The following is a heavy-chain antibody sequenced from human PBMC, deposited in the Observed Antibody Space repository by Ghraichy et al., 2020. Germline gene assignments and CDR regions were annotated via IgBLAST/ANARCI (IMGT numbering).Heavy chain of an antibody. J-gene: IGHJ6*02. CDR1: GFSLTTSGVA. CDR2: IYWDDDK. V-gene: IGHV2-5*02. CDR3: AHYIVATMIDAYHYYGLGV. D-gene: IGHD5-12*01. Sequence: SGPTLVKPTQTLTLTCTFSGFSLTTSGVAVGWIRQPPGKALEWLALIYWDDDKRYRPSLNSSLTITKDTSKNQVVLTMTNMDPVDTATYYCAHYIVATMIDAYHYYGLGVWGQGTTVTVSS.